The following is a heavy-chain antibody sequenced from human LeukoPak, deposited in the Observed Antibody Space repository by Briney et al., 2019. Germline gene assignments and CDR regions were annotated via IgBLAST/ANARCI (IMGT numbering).Heavy chain of an antibody. CDR1: GFTFSSYS. CDR2: ISSSSSYI. Sequence: GGSLRLSCAASGFTFSSYSMNWVRQAPGKGLEWVSYISSSSSYIYYADSVKGRFTISRDNAKNSLYLQMNSLRAEDTAVYYCARVGERYSYGLADYWGQGTLVTVSS. D-gene: IGHD5-18*01. CDR3: ARVGERYSYGLADY. V-gene: IGHV3-21*01. J-gene: IGHJ4*02.